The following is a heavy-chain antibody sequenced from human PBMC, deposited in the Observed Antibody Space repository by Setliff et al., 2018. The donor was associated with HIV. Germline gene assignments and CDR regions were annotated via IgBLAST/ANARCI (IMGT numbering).Heavy chain of an antibody. Sequence: ASVKVSCKASGYTFTNYGISWVRQAPGQGLEWMGWISAYNGNTNYAQKFQGRVTITRDTSASTAYMELSSLRSEDTAVYYCAREGQWLDVGDAFDIWGQGTMVTVSS. CDR2: ISAYNGNT. CDR1: GYTFTNYG. J-gene: IGHJ3*02. CDR3: AREGQWLDVGDAFDI. D-gene: IGHD6-19*01. V-gene: IGHV1-18*01.